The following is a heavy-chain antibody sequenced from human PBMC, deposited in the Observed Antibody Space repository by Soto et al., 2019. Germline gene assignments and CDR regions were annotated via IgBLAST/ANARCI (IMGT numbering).Heavy chain of an antibody. V-gene: IGHV3-13*01. CDR2: IGTAGDT. CDR3: ARSIAVAGTGGWEFDY. Sequence: GGSLRLSCAASGFTFSSYDMHWVRQATGKGLEWVSAIGTAGDTYYPGSVKGRFTISRENAKNSLYLQMNSLRAEDTAVYYCARSIAVAGTGGWEFDYWGQGTLVTVSS. CDR1: GFTFSSYD. J-gene: IGHJ4*02. D-gene: IGHD6-19*01.